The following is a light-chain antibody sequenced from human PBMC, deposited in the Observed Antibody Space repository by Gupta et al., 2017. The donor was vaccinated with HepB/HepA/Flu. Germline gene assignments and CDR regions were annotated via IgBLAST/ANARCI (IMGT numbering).Light chain of an antibody. CDR3: HQYNNWPPWT. V-gene: IGKV3-15*01. J-gene: IGKJ1*01. CDR1: QSVSSN. Sequence: EIVMTQSPATLSVSPGERATLSCRASQSVSSNLAWYQQRPGQAPSLLIYGASTRATGVPARFSGSGCGTEFTLTISSLQSEDFAVYSCHQYNNWPPWTFGQGTEVEIK. CDR2: GAS.